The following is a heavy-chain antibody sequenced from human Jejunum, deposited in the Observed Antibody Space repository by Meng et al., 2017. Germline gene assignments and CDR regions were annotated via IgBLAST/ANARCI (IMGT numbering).Heavy chain of an antibody. CDR3: ARNRTQGFFDI. D-gene: IGHD1/OR15-1a*01. CDR2: IYYSGST. V-gene: IGHV4-39*01. J-gene: IGHJ4*02. Sequence: QVQMQESGPGLVKPSETLSLTFTVSGGSISSTTTYWGWIRQPPGKTLEWIGSIYYSGSTHYNPSLKRRVFVSIDTSKDQFSLKLTSAAAADTAIYYCARNRTQGFFDIWSQGTLVTVSS. CDR1: GGSISSTTTY.